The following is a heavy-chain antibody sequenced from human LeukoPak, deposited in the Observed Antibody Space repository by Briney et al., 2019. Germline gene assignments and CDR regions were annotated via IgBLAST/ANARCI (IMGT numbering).Heavy chain of an antibody. D-gene: IGHD5-24*01. V-gene: IGHV4-59*01. Sequence: SETLSHTCTVSGGSISGYFWSWIRQPPEKGLEWIAYIYYSGSTDYSPSLKSRVTISVDTSKNQFSLKLSSVTAADTAVYYCARGRDGYNLGFDYWGQGTLVTVSS. CDR2: IYYSGST. CDR3: ARGRDGYNLGFDY. CDR1: GGSISGYF. J-gene: IGHJ4*02.